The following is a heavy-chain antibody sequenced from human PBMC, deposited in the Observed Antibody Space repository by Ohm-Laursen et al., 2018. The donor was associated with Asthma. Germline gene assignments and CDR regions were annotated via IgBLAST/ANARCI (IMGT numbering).Heavy chain of an antibody. CDR2: ISSTSAYI. CDR3: ARDGLYCSSTNCFFDY. Sequence: GSLRLSCTASGFTFTAYSMNWVRQAPGRGLEWVSSISSTSAYIYYADSVKGRFIISRDNAKKSLYLEMNSLRAEDTAVYYCARDGLYCSSTNCFFDYWGQGTLVTVSS. CDR1: GFTFTAYS. D-gene: IGHD2-2*01. J-gene: IGHJ4*02. V-gene: IGHV3-21*01.